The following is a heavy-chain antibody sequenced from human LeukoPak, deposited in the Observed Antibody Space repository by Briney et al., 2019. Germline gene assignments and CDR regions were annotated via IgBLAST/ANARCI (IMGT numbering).Heavy chain of an antibody. CDR3: ARESMRSGYGRAFDI. CDR1: GGSISSGGYY. D-gene: IGHD3-3*01. CDR2: IYYSGST. J-gene: IGHJ3*02. Sequence: PSQTLSLTCTVSGGSISSGGYYWSWIRQHPGKGLEWIGYIYYSGSTYYNPSLKSRVTISVDTSKNQFSLKLSSVTAADTAVYYCARESMRSGYGRAFDIRGQGTMVTVSS. V-gene: IGHV4-31*03.